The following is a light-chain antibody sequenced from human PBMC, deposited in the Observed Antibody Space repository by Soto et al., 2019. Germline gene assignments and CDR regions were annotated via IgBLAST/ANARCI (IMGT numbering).Light chain of an antibody. CDR2: EAY. V-gene: IGKV3-11*01. Sequence: IVLTQSTGTLSLSPGERASLSCRASQSVSAYLVWNQPKPGQAPRRLSYEAYNRATGIPDRFSGSVSCTDFTLTISSREPEDVAVYNCQYRSNWSQVTLGQGTRLEIK. CDR1: QSVSAY. J-gene: IGKJ5*01. CDR3: QYRSNWSQVT.